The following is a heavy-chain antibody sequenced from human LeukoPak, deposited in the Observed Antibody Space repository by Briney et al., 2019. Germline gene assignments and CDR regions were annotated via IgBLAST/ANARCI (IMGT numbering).Heavy chain of an antibody. CDR3: ARVGVRENWFDP. Sequence: GASVRVSCKASGYTFTSYYMHWVRQAPGQGLEWMGIINPSGGSTSYAQKLQGRVTMTRDTSTSTVYMELSSLRSEDTAVYYCARVGVRENWFDPWGQGTLVTVSS. J-gene: IGHJ5*02. CDR1: GYTFTSYY. CDR2: INPSGGST. V-gene: IGHV1-46*01. D-gene: IGHD3-10*01.